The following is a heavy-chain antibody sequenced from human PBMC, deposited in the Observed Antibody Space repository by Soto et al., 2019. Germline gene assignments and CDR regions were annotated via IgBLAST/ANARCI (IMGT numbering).Heavy chain of an antibody. Sequence: GASVKVSCKASGGTFSSYAISWVRQAPGQGLEWMGGIIPIFGTANYAQKFQGRVTITADESTSTAYMELSSLRSEDTAVYYCARSRVAKGYSGMDVWGQGTTVTVSS. CDR1: GGTFSSYA. J-gene: IGHJ6*02. V-gene: IGHV1-69*13. CDR2: IIPIFGTA. CDR3: ARSRVAKGYSGMDV.